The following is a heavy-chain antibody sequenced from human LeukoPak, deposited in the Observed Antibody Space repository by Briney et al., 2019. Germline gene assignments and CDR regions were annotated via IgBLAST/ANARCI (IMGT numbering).Heavy chain of an antibody. V-gene: IGHV3-9*03. Sequence: GGSLRLSCAASGFTFDDYAMHWVRQAPGKGLEWVSGLSWNSGSIGYADSVKGRFTISRDNAKNSLYLQMNSLRAEDMALYYCAKGYCSSTSCYGVNAFDIWGQGTMVIVSS. D-gene: IGHD2-2*01. CDR1: GFTFDDYA. CDR3: AKGYCSSTSCYGVNAFDI. J-gene: IGHJ3*02. CDR2: LSWNSGSI.